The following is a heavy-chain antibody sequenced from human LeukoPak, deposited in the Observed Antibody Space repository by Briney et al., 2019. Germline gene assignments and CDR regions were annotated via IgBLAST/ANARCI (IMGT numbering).Heavy chain of an antibody. CDR2: IYYSGST. V-gene: IGHV4-59*08. D-gene: IGHD3-9*01. J-gene: IGHJ6*02. CDR3: ARHLPLTGYYPYYYYGMDA. Sequence: TSETLSLTCTVSGGSISSYYWSWIRQPPGKGLEWIGYIYYSGSTNYNPSLKSRVTISVDTSKNQFSLKLSSVTAADTAVYYCARHLPLTGYYPYYYYGMDAWGQGTTVTVSS. CDR1: GGSISSYY.